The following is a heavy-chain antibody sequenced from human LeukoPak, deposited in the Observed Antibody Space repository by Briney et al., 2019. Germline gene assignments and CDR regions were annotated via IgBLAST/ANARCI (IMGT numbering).Heavy chain of an antibody. CDR3: ARGRARYCSGGSCYSIAKPPYYFDY. CDR2: IGTAGDT. D-gene: IGHD2-15*01. J-gene: IGHJ4*02. Sequence: GGSLRLSFAASGFTFSSYDMPWVRQATGKGLEWVSAIGTAGDTYYPGSVKGRFTISRENAKNSLYLQMNSLRAGDTAVYYCARGRARYCSGGSCYSIAKPPYYFDYWGQGTLVTVSS. CDR1: GFTFSSYD. V-gene: IGHV3-13*01.